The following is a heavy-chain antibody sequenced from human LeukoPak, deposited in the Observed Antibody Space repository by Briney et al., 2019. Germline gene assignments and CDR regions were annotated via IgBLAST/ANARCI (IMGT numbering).Heavy chain of an antibody. CDR3: TSHDCCSTYCSPICFDP. CDR2: IYYSGST. J-gene: IGHJ5*02. Sequence: PSETLSLNSSVYAVSINSVGYERHWIRQHPGKGLEWIGYIYYSGSTYYNPSLKSRVTISVDTSKNQFSLRLSSVTAADPAVYDCTSHDCCSTYCSPICFDPWGQGTLVTVSS. V-gene: IGHV4-31*03. CDR1: AVSINSVGYE. D-gene: IGHD2-2*01.